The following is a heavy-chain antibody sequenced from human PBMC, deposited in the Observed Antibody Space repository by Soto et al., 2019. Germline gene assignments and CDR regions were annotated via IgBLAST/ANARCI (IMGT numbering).Heavy chain of an antibody. Sequence: EVQLVESGGGLVQPGGSLRLSCAASGLTFSSYWMHWVRQAPGKGLEWVANINQDGSQKYYVDSVKGRFTISRDNARNSLYLQMNTLGAEDTGVYYCARAIAAAASYWGQGILVTVSS. J-gene: IGHJ4*02. V-gene: IGHV3-7*05. CDR1: GLTFSSYW. CDR3: ARAIAAAASY. D-gene: IGHD6-13*01. CDR2: INQDGSQK.